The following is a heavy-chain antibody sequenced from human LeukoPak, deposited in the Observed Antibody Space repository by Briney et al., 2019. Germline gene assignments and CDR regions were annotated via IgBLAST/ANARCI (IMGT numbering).Heavy chain of an antibody. J-gene: IGHJ3*02. CDR3: AKYCTNGVCQGDAFDI. D-gene: IGHD2-8*01. Sequence: PGGSRRLSCAASGFTFSSYGMHWVRQAPDKGLEWVAFIRYDGSNKYYADSVKGRFTISRDNSKNTLYLQMNSLRAEDTAVYYCAKYCTNGVCQGDAFDIWGQGTMVTVSS. CDR2: IRYDGSNK. V-gene: IGHV3-30*02. CDR1: GFTFSSYG.